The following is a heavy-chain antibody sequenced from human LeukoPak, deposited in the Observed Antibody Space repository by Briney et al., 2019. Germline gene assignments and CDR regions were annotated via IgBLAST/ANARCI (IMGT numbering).Heavy chain of an antibody. D-gene: IGHD1-1*01. CDR1: GFAFSNYW. Sequence: PGGSLRLSCAASGFAFSNYWMTWVRQARGKGLQWVANIKPDGTEKNYVDSVKGRFTISRDNAKNSVYLQLNSLRVDDTALYYCARTPLTQLEPDYFDSWGQGTLVSVSS. CDR2: IKPDGTEK. V-gene: IGHV3-7*01. CDR3: ARTPLTQLEPDYFDS. J-gene: IGHJ4*02.